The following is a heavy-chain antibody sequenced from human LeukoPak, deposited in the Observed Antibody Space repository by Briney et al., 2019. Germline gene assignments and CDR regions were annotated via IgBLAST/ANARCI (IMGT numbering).Heavy chain of an antibody. CDR3: VKGFNWYFDL. Sequence: GGSLRLSCAVSGFSFSDYGVHWVRQAPGKGLEWVAVIWYDGSIKYYRDSVKGRFTISRDNSRNTVYLQMNNLRAEDTAVYYCVKGFNWYFDLWGRGTLVTVSS. J-gene: IGHJ2*01. V-gene: IGHV3-33*06. CDR1: GFSFSDYG. CDR2: IWYDGSIK.